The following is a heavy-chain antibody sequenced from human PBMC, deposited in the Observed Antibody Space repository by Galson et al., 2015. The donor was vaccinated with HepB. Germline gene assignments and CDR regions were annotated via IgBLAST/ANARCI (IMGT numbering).Heavy chain of an antibody. CDR1: GGTFSSYA. J-gene: IGHJ5*02. CDR2: IIPIVGTA. CDR3: ARVGGRLGYCSGGACSNWFDP. Sequence: SVKVSCKASGGTFSSYAVSWVRQAPGQGLEWMGGIIPIVGTANYAQKFHGRVTITADESTSTAYMELSSLRSEDAAVYYCARVGGRLGYCSGGACSNWFDPWGQGTLVIVSS. V-gene: IGHV1-69*13. D-gene: IGHD2-15*01.